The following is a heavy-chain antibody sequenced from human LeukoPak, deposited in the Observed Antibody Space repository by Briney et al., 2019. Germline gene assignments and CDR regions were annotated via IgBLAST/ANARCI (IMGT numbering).Heavy chain of an antibody. V-gene: IGHV3-23*01. J-gene: IGHJ3*01. D-gene: IGHD3-10*01. CDR1: GFTFSTYG. Sequence: GGTLRLSCAASGFTFSTYGMSWVRQAPGKGLEWVSAISGSGGSTYYADSVKGRFTISRDNSMNTLYLQMNSLRAEDTAVYYCAKVLWFGELRDAFDVWGQGTMVSVSS. CDR3: AKVLWFGELRDAFDV. CDR2: ISGSGGST.